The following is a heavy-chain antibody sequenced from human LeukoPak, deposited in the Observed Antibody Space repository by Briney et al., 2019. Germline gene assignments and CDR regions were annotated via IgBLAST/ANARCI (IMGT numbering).Heavy chain of an antibody. Sequence: GGALRLSCAASGFTFSGYPMRWVREAPGKGLEWVSASSGSGGSTYYADSMKGGFTISRDNSKKTLYLQMNSLRAEDTAVYYCAKDPSMGTPIDYWGQGTLVTVSS. CDR1: GFTFSGYP. CDR2: SSGSGGST. CDR3: AKDPSMGTPIDY. J-gene: IGHJ4*02. V-gene: IGHV3-23*01. D-gene: IGHD1-1*01.